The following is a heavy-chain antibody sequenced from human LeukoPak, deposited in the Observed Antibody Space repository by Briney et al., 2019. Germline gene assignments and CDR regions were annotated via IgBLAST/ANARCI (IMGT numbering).Heavy chain of an antibody. CDR2: ITSGSSHI. J-gene: IGHJ6*03. V-gene: IGHV3-21*01. CDR3: ARDPYSGSYGADYYYYMDV. CDR1: GGSISSYY. D-gene: IGHD1-26*01. Sequence: ETLSLTCTVSGGSISSYYWSWLRQPPGQGLEWVSSITSGSSHIYYADSVKGRFTISRDNAKSSLYLQMNSLRAEDTAVYYCARDPYSGSYGADYYYYMDVWGKGTTVTISS.